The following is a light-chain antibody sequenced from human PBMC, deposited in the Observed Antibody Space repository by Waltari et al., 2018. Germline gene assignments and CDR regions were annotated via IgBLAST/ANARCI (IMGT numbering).Light chain of an antibody. Sequence: DIEMTQSPSTQSASVGESVTITCRASQSISNWLAWYQQKPGKAPNLLIYKASSLESGVPSRFSGSGSGTEFTLTISSLQPDDFATYYCQQYYSYPITFGGGTKVEIK. V-gene: IGKV1-5*03. CDR2: KAS. CDR1: QSISNW. J-gene: IGKJ4*01. CDR3: QQYYSYPIT.